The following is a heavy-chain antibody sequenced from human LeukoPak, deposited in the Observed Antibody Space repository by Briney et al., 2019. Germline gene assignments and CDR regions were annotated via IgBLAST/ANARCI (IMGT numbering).Heavy chain of an antibody. V-gene: IGHV3-48*01. CDR1: GFTFSRYS. CDR2: ISDSGNTI. D-gene: IGHD5-24*01. J-gene: IGHJ4*02. Sequence: GGSLRLSCAASGFTFSRYSMNWVRQAPGKGLEWVSYISDSGNTIHYADSVKGRFTISRDNAKNSLFLQMNSLRVEDTSLFYCARDQGGYNYGRGYFDYWGRGTLVTVSS. CDR3: ARDQGGYNYGRGYFDY.